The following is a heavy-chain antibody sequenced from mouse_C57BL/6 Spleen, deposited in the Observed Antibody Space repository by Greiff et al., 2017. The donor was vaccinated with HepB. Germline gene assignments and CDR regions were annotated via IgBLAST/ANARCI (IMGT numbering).Heavy chain of an antibody. CDR3: ARNRWLLRGVYWYFDV. CDR1: GYTFTDYN. CDR2: INPNNGGT. V-gene: IGHV1-22*01. Sequence: EVKLEESGPELVKPGASVKMSCKASGYTFTDYNMHWVKQSHGKSLEWIGYINPNNGGTSYNQKFKGKATLTVNKSYSKASMELRSLTSEDSAVYYCARNRWLLRGVYWYFDVWGTGTTVTVSS. D-gene: IGHD2-3*01. J-gene: IGHJ1*03.